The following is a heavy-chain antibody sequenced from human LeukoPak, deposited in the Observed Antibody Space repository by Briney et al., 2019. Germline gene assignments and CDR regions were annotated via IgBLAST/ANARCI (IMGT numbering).Heavy chain of an antibody. Sequence: PGGSLRLSCAASGFTFSSCWMTWVRQAPGKGLEWVANIKQDGNEKYYVDSVKGRFSISRDNARNSVYLQMNSLRAEDTAVYYCARLMGERSLFDYCGQGVLVTVSS. CDR2: IKQDGNEK. V-gene: IGHV3-7*02. CDR1: GFTFSSCW. D-gene: IGHD1-26*01. CDR3: ARLMGERSLFDY. J-gene: IGHJ4*02.